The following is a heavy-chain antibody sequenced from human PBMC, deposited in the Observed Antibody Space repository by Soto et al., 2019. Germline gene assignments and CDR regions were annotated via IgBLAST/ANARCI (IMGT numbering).Heavy chain of an antibody. CDR2: ISAYNGNT. V-gene: IGHV1-18*01. CDR1: GYTFTSYG. D-gene: IGHD3-16*02. Sequence: QVQLVQSGAEVKKPGASVKVSCKSSGYTFTSYGISWVRQAPGQGLEWMGWISAYNGNTNYAQKLQGRVTMTTDTSTSTAYMELRSLRSDDTAVYYCARDLGLTFGGVIVTRFDYWGQGTLVTVSS. CDR3: ARDLGLTFGGVIVTRFDY. J-gene: IGHJ4*02.